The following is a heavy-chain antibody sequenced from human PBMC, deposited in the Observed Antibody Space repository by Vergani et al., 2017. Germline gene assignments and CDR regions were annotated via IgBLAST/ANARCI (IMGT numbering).Heavy chain of an antibody. J-gene: IGHJ4*02. D-gene: IGHD3-9*01. Sequence: QLHLQESGPGLVKPSETLSLTCTVSGGSITSSSYYWGWIRQPPGKGLEWIGNIYHSGDAYYNPSLKGRVTISVDTSKNQFSLEVTSVTAADTAIYFCARTESFILRYFHWALWGQGTLVNVSS. V-gene: IGHV4-39*01. CDR3: ARTESFILRYFHWAL. CDR1: GGSITSSSYY. CDR2: IYHSGDA.